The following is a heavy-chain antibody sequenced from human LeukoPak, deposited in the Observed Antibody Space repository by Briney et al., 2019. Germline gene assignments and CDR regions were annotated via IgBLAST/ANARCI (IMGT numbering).Heavy chain of an antibody. D-gene: IGHD2-15*01. CDR1: GGSISSYY. V-gene: IGHV4-4*07. J-gene: IGHJ4*02. CDR3: ASYLYCSGGSCYDY. CDR2: IYTSGST. Sequence: KPSETLSLTCTVSGGSISSYYWSWIRQPAGKGLEWIGRIYTSGSTNYNPSLKSRVTMSVDTSKNQFSLKPSSVTAADTAVYYCASYLYCSGGSCYDYWGQGTLVTVSS.